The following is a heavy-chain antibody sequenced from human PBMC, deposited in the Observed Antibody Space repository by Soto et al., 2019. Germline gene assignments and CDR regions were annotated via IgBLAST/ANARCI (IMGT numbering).Heavy chain of an antibody. J-gene: IGHJ4*02. CDR3: GRTDSFGFYPY. CDR1: GDSIITGYY. D-gene: IGHD3-22*01. Sequence: SEPRSLTCAVSGDSIITGYYWAWILQPPGKGVEWIGSIYHSVTTYYSPSLKSRVTISEDTPKNQFPLRLSSGTAAYSAVFYWGRTDSFGFYPYLGQGPLVPVSS. V-gene: IGHV4-38-2*01. CDR2: IYHSVTT.